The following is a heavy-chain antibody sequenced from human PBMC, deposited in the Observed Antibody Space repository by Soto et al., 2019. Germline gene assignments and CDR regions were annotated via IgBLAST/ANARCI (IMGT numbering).Heavy chain of an antibody. CDR1: GGSISSSSYY. CDR2: IYYSGST. D-gene: IGHD5-12*01. CDR3: ARHLTSYSGYLFDY. J-gene: IGHJ4*02. Sequence: SETLSLTCTVSGGSISSSSYYWGWIRQPPGKGLEWIGSIYYSGSTYYNPPLKSRVTISVDTSKNQFSLKLSSVTAADTAVYYCARHLTSYSGYLFDYWGQGTLVTVSS. V-gene: IGHV4-39*01.